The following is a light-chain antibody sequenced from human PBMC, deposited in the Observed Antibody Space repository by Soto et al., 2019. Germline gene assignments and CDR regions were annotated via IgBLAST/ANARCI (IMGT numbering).Light chain of an antibody. V-gene: IGKV1-8*01. CDR3: QQYYSSRT. J-gene: IGKJ1*01. CDR2: AAS. CDR1: QGISSY. Sequence: AIRMTQSPSSLSASTGDRVTITCRASQGISSYLAWYQQKPGKAPKLLIYAASTLQSGVPSRFSGSGSATDFTLTISCLQSEDFATYYCQQYYSSRTFGQGTKVEIK.